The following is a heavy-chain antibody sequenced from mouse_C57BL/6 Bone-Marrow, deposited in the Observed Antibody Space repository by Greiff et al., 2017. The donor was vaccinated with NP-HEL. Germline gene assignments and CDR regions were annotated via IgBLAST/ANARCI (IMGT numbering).Heavy chain of an antibody. CDR1: GYAFSSYW. D-gene: IGHD1-1*01. CDR3: ARTTVVAAYYFDD. J-gene: IGHJ2*01. Sequence: VQLQQSGAELVKPGASVKISCKASGYAFSSYWMNWVKQRPGKGLEWIGQIYPGDGDTNYNGKFKGKATLTADKSSSTAYMQLSSLTSEDSAVYFCARTTVVAAYYFDDWGQGTTLTVSS. CDR2: IYPGDGDT. V-gene: IGHV1-80*01.